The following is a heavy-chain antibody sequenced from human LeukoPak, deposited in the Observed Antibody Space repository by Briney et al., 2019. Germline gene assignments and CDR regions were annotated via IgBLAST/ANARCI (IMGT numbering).Heavy chain of an antibody. J-gene: IGHJ4*02. Sequence: GGSLRLSCAASGLTFGSYWMSCVRQAPGKGLEGVANIKQDGGEIYYLDSVKGRFTVSRDNAKNTLHLLMNSLRADDTAVYYCAAGFSYVQGRFDYWGQGTLVTVSS. D-gene: IGHD5-18*01. CDR2: IKQDGGEI. CDR3: AAGFSYVQGRFDY. V-gene: IGHV3-7*01. CDR1: GLTFGSYW.